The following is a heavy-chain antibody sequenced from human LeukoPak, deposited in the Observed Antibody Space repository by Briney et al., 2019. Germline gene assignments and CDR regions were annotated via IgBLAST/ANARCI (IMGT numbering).Heavy chain of an antibody. J-gene: IGHJ4*02. CDR2: IIPILGIA. CDR1: GGTLSSYA. Sequence: GASVKVSCKASGGTLSSYAISWVRQAPGQGLEWMGRIIPILGIANYAQKFQGRVTITADKSTSTAYMELSSLRSEDTAVYYCARGDDYGALDYWGQGTLVTVSS. V-gene: IGHV1-69*04. D-gene: IGHD4-17*01. CDR3: ARGDDYGALDY.